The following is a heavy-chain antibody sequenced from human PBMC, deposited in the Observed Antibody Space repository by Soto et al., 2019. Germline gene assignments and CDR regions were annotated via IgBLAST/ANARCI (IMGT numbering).Heavy chain of an antibody. CDR1: GGSISSSSYY. D-gene: IGHD3-9*01. CDR3: ARDRRIYDILTGFSSPTADAFDI. V-gene: IGHV4-39*07. J-gene: IGHJ3*02. CDR2: IYYSGST. Sequence: NPSETLSLTCTVSGGSISSSSYYWGWIRQPPGKGLEWIGSIYYSGSTYYNPSLKSRVTISVDTSKNQFSLKLSSVTAADTAVYYCARDRRIYDILTGFSSPTADAFDIWGQWTMVTVSS.